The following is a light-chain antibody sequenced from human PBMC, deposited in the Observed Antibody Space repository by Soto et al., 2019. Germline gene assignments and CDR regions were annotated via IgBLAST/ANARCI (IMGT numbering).Light chain of an antibody. CDR3: QQYYNTPSYT. CDR2: WAS. Sequence: DIVMTQSPDSLAVSLGERATINCKSSQSVLYSSNNKNYLAWYQQKPGQPPKLLIYWASTRESGVPDRFSGSVSGTDFTRTISSLQAEDVAVYYGQQYYNTPSYTFGQGTKLEIK. CDR1: QSVLYSSNNKNY. V-gene: IGKV4-1*01. J-gene: IGKJ2*01.